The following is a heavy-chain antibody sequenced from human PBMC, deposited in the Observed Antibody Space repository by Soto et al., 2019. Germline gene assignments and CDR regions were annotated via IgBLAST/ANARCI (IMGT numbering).Heavy chain of an antibody. D-gene: IGHD2-15*01. CDR3: ARGGSPYEGTDH. CDR1: GYTFTSYY. Sequence: ASVKVSCKASGYTFTSYYMHWVRQAPGQGLEWMGIINPSGGSTSYAQKFQGRVTMTRDTSTSTAYMDLRSLRSDDTAVYYCARGGSPYEGTDHWGQGTLVTVSS. J-gene: IGHJ4*02. CDR2: INPSGGST. V-gene: IGHV1-46*01.